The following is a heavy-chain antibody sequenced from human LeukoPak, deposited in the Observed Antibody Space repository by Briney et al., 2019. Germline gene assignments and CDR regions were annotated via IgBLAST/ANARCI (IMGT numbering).Heavy chain of an antibody. V-gene: IGHV4-31*03. CDR1: GGSISSGGYY. CDR2: IYYSGST. CDR3: ARGSSGYYLEYFQH. J-gene: IGHJ1*01. D-gene: IGHD3-22*01. Sequence: SETLSLTCTVSGGSISSGGYYWSWVRQHPGKGLEWIGYIYYSGSTYYNPSLKSRVTISVDTSKNQFSLKLSSVTAADTAVYYCARGSSGYYLEYFQHWGQGTLVTVSS.